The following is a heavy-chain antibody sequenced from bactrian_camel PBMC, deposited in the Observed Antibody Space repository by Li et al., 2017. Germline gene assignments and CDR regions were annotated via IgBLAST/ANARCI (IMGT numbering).Heavy chain of an antibody. D-gene: IGHD6*01. CDR3: ASVATVAKVRFGECSFGS. CDR1: GFTFSSYW. Sequence: HVQLVESGGGLVQPGGSLRLSCAASGFTFSSYWMYWVRKAPGKGLEWVSAVTSGGGSTYYADSVKGRFTISRDRAKNTLTLQMDSLKPEDTAVYYCASVATVAKVRFGECSFGSWGQGTQVTVS. V-gene: IGHV3S1*01. CDR2: VTSGGGST. J-gene: IGHJ6*01.